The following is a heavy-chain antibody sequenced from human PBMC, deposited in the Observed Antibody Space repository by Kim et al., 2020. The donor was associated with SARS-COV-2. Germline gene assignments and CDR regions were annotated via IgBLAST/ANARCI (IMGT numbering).Heavy chain of an antibody. CDR3: ARERTVTSAYGMDV. J-gene: IGHJ6*02. Sequence: ASVKVSCKAFGYIFTDYLIHWVRQAPGQELEWLGFINPRTGGAEFAQKFQGRVTMTRDTSITTTYMELNSLTSVDTALYYCARERTVTSAYGMDVWGQGT. CDR2: INPRTGGA. V-gene: IGHV1-2*02. D-gene: IGHD4-4*01. CDR1: GYIFTDYL.